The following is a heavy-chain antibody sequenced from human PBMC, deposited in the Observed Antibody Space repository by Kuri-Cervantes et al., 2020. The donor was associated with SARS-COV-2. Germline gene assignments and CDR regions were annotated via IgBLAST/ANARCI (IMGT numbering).Heavy chain of an antibody. J-gene: IGHJ5*02. V-gene: IGHV4-39*02. D-gene: IGHD2-15*01. CDR1: GDSISSRNYY. CDR2: ICYSGST. Sequence: SETLSLTCTVSGDSISSRNYYWGWIRQPPGKGLEWIASICYSGSTYYNPSLKSRVTISVDTSKNQFSLRLSSVTAADTAVYYCARESYCGGRTCLLNTSDPWGQGTLVTVSS. CDR3: ARESYCGGRTCLLNTSDP.